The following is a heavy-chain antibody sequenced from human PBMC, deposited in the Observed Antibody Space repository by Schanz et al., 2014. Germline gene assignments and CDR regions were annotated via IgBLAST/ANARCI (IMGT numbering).Heavy chain of an antibody. Sequence: QVQLVESGGGVVQPGRSLRLSCAASGFTFSSYGMHWVRQAPGKGLEWVAVIWYNGSNKYYADSVRGRFTISRDNSKNTLYLQMSSLRAEDTAVYYCVKDDRGDVVVVAANYWGQGAQVIVSS. CDR3: VKDDRGDVVVVAANY. J-gene: IGHJ4*02. CDR2: IWYNGSNK. V-gene: IGHV3-33*06. D-gene: IGHD2-15*01. CDR1: GFTFSSYG.